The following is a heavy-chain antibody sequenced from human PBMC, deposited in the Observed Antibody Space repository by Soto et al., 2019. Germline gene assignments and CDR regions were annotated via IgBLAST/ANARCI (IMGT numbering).Heavy chain of an antibody. CDR1: GGSISGSNW. V-gene: IGHV4-4*02. J-gene: IGHJ4*02. D-gene: IGHD6-13*01. CDR3: AKGVRSSSRWYWGY. Sequence: QVQLQESGPGLVKPSGTLSLTCAVSGGSISGSNWWGWVRQTPGKGLEWIGEIYHSGNTNYNPSLESRVTISVDRSKNHFSLGLSSVTAADTAVYYCAKGVRSSSRWYWGYWGQGTLVTVSS. CDR2: IYHSGNT.